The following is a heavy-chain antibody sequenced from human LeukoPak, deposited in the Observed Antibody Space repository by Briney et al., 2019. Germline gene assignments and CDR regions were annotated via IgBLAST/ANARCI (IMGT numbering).Heavy chain of an antibody. CDR3: ARDYVAADYYYGMGV. J-gene: IGHJ6*02. Sequence: PGGSLRLSCAASGFTFSSYAMHWVRQAPGKGLEYVSAISKNGGSTYYANSVKGRFTISRDNSKNTLYLQMGSLRAEDMAVYYCARDYVAADYYYGMGVWGQGTTVTVSS. CDR1: GFTFSSYA. D-gene: IGHD6-19*01. V-gene: IGHV3-64*01. CDR2: ISKNGGST.